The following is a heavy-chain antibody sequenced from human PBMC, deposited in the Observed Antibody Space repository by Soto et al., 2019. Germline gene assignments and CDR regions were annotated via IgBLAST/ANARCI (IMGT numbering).Heavy chain of an antibody. CDR3: ARQEDLNNYFDP. J-gene: IGHJ5*02. Sequence: ASVKVSCKASGYTFSSYYMNWVRQAPGQGLEWLGIINPSGGYTTYAQRFLGRVTMTSDTSTSTVHMELGSLTSEDTAVYYCARQEDLNNYFDPWGQGTLVTVS. CDR2: INPSGGYT. V-gene: IGHV1-46*01. CDR1: GYTFSSYY.